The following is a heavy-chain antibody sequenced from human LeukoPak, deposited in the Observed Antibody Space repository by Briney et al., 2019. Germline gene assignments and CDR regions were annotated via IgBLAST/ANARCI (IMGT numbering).Heavy chain of an antibody. Sequence: PGRSLRLSCAASGFTFSSYGMHWVRQAPGKGLEWVAVIWYDGSNKYYADSVKGRFTISRDNSKNTLYLQMNSLRAEDTAVYYCARAELTGDGADYWGQGTLVTVSS. J-gene: IGHJ4*02. V-gene: IGHV3-33*01. D-gene: IGHD7-27*01. CDR3: ARAELTGDGADY. CDR2: IWYDGSNK. CDR1: GFTFSSYG.